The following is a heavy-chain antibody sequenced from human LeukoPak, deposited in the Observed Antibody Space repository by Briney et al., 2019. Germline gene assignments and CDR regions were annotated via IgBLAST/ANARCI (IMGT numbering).Heavy chain of an antibody. D-gene: IGHD6-13*01. V-gene: IGHV3-23*01. CDR3: AKDRPTVYSSSWLHFLDS. CDR1: GFTFSSYG. Sequence: GGSLRLSCAASGFTFSSYGMIWVRQAPGRGLEWVSGISGSGGSTYVADSVKGRFTVSRDNSKNTLYLQMNSLRADDTAVYYCAKDRPTVYSSSWLHFLDSWGQGTLVTVSS. CDR2: ISGSGGST. J-gene: IGHJ4*02.